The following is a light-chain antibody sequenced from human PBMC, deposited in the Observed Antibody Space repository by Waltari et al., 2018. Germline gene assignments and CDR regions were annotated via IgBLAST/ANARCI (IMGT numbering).Light chain of an antibody. CDR2: KAT. Sequence: DIQMTQSPYTLSASVGDTVTITCRASQSISSWLAWYQQKPGKAPKLLIYKATNLDTGVPSRITGSGSGTEFTLTIRSLQLDDFATYYCQHYYSYPWTFGQGTKVEIK. CDR1: QSISSW. CDR3: QHYYSYPWT. V-gene: IGKV1-5*03. J-gene: IGKJ1*01.